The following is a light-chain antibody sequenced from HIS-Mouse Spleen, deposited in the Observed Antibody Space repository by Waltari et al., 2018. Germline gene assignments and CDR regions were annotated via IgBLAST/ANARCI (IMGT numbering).Light chain of an antibody. CDR1: QSLLHSNGYNY. CDR2: LGS. CDR3: MQALQTPYT. V-gene: IGKV2-28*01. J-gene: IGKJ2*01. Sequence: DIVMTQSPLSLPVTPGEPASISCRPSQSLLHSNGYNYLDWYLQKPGQSPPLLIYLGSNRASGVPDRFSGSGSGTDFTLKISRVEAEDVGVYYCMQALQTPYTFGQGTKLEIK.